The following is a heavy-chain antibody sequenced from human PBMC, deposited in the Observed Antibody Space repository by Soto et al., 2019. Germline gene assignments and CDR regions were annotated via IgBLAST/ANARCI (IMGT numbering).Heavy chain of an antibody. CDR1: GFTFSSYE. V-gene: IGHV3-48*03. CDR2: ISDSGHTI. D-gene: IGHD6-19*01. CDR3: ARIGAGGWDVPFDF. J-gene: IGHJ4*02. Sequence: EVRLVESGGALVQPGGSLRLSCAASGFTFSSYEMTWVRQAPGRGLEWVSYISDSGHTIHYGDSVKGRFTISRDNAMNSLHLHMNSLTVEDTAVYYCARIGAGGWDVPFDFWGQGTLVTVSS.